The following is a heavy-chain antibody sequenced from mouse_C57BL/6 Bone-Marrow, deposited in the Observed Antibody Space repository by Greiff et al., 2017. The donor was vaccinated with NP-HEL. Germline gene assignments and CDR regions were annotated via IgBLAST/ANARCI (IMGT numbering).Heavy chain of an antibody. CDR1: GYTFTSYW. J-gene: IGHJ4*01. CDR3: ARSDIGYECYYAMDY. D-gene: IGHD2-2*01. CDR2: IDPSDSYT. V-gene: IGHV1-50*01. Sequence: QVQLQQPGAELVKPGASVKLSCKASGYTFTSYWMQWVKQRPGQGLEWIGEIDPSDSYTNYNQKFKGKATLTVDTSSSTAYMQLSSLTSEDSPFYYCARSDIGYECYYAMDYWGQGTSVTVSS.